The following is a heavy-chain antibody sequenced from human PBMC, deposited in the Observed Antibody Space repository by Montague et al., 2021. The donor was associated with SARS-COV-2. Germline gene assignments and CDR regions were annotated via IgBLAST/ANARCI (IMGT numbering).Heavy chain of an antibody. J-gene: IGHJ6*02. CDR1: GDSVSSNSAA. CDR2: TYYRSRWYN. D-gene: IGHD5-12*01. CDR3: ARQPLGYDFVYYYYGMDV. V-gene: IGHV6-1*01. Sequence: CAISGDSVSSNSAAWNWIRQSPSRGLEWLGRTYYRSRWYNDYAVSVKSRITINPDTSKNQFSLQLNSVTPEDTAVYYCARQPLGYDFVYYYYGMDVWGQGTTVTVSS.